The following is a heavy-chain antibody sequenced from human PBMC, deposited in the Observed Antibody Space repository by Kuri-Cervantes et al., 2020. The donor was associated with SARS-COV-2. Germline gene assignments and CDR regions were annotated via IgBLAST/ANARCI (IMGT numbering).Heavy chain of an antibody. CDR1: GYTFTSYG. V-gene: IGHV1-18*01. CDR2: ISAYNGNT. J-gene: IGHJ5*02. CDR3: AREEGVPA. Sequence: ASVKVSCKASGYTFTSYGISWVRQAPGQGLEWMGWISAYNGNTNYAQKLQGRVTITADKSTSTAYMELSSLRSEDTAVYYCAREEGVPAWGQGTLVTVSS. D-gene: IGHD2-2*01.